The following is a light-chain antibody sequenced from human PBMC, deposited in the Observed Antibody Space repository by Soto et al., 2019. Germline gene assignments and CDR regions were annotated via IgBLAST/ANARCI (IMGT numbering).Light chain of an antibody. J-gene: IGLJ1*01. V-gene: IGLV2-14*01. CDR2: DVS. CDR3: SSYTSSSTYV. CDR1: NSDVGGYNY. Sequence: QPVLTQPASVAGSPGQSITISCTGTNSDVGGYNYVSWYQQHPGKAPKLMICDVSNRPSGVSNRFSGSKSGNTASLTISGLQAEDEADYYCSSYTSSSTYVFGTGTKLTVL.